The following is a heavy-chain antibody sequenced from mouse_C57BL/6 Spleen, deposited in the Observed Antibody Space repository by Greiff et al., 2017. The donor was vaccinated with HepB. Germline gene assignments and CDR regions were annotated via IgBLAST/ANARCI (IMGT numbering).Heavy chain of an antibody. CDR2: IDPENGDT. CDR1: GFNIKDDY. V-gene: IGHV14-4*01. Sequence: EVQLQQSGAELVRPGASVKLSCTASGFNIKDDYMHWVKQRPEQGLEWIGWIDPENGDTEYASKFQGKATITADTSSNTAYLQLSSLTSEDTAVYYCTLYYGSSYNDWGQGTTLTVSS. CDR3: TLYYGSSYND. J-gene: IGHJ2*01. D-gene: IGHD1-1*01.